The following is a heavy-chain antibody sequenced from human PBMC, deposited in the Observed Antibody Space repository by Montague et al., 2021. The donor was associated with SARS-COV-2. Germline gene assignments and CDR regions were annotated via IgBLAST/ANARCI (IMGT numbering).Heavy chain of an antibody. CDR1: GFTFSSYA. CDR2: ISYDGSNK. D-gene: IGHD2-2*01. CDR3: ARDAGYCSSTSCQSGYYYYYMDV. J-gene: IGHJ6*03. V-gene: IGHV3-30*04. Sequence: SLRLSCAASGFTFSSYAMHWVRQAPGKGLEWVAVISYDGSNKYYVDSVKGRFTISRDNSKNTLYLQMNSLRAEDTAAYYCARDAGYCSSTSCQSGYYYYYMDVWGKGTTVTVSS.